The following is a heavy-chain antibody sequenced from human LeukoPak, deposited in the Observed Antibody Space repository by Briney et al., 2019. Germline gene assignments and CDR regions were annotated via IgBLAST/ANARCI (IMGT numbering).Heavy chain of an antibody. Sequence: SETLPLTCTVSGGSVSSYYWSWIRQPPEKGLEWIGYMSYSGRTDYGPSLKSRVTMSVDTSKNQFSLKMSYVTAADTGVYYCAREGDSSGWSFDYWGQGTLVTVSS. J-gene: IGHJ4*02. D-gene: IGHD6-19*01. CDR3: AREGDSSGWSFDY. CDR1: GGSVSSYY. V-gene: IGHV4-59*02. CDR2: MSYSGRT.